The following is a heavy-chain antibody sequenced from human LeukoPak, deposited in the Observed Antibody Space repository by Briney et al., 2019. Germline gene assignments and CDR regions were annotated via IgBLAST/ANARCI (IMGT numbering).Heavy chain of an antibody. CDR1: GGSISSYY. Sequence: SETLSLTCTVSGGSISSYYWSWIRQPPGKGLEWIGYIYYNGNTSYNPSLKSRVTISVDTSKNQFSLKLSSVTAADTAVYYCARREHYDSGGYHYFWGQGTLVTVSS. J-gene: IGHJ4*02. V-gene: IGHV4-59*08. CDR3: ARREHYDSGGYHYF. CDR2: IYYNGNT. D-gene: IGHD3-22*01.